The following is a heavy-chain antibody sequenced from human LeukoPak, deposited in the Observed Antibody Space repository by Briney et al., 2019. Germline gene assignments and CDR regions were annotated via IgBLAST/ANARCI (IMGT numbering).Heavy chain of an antibody. J-gene: IGHJ6*03. V-gene: IGHV4-4*09. Sequence: SETLSLPCAVSGGSITCYYWNWIRQPPGKGLEWIGYIYASGSTSYNPSLKSRVTISVDRSRNQFSLRLSSVTAADTAVYFCTRSIDVTEYYYMDVWGKGTTATVSS. CDR3: TRSIDVTEYYYMDV. D-gene: IGHD2-21*02. CDR2: IYASGST. CDR1: GGSITCYY.